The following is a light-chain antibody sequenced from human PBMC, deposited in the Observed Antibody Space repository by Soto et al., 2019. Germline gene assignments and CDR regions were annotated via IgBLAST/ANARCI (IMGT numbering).Light chain of an antibody. CDR2: GAS. J-gene: IGKJ4*01. Sequence: EIVMTQSPDTLSVSPGERATLSCRASRDISNRLAWYQQRPGQAPWLLIYGASTWATGIPDRFSGSGSGTEFTLTISSLQSEDSAVYYCQQYYNWPSLTFGGGTKVEIK. V-gene: IGKV3-15*01. CDR1: RDISNR. CDR3: QQYYNWPSLT.